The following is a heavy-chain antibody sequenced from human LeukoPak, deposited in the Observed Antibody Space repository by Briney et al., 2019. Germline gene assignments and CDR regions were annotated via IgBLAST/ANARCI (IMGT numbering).Heavy chain of an antibody. CDR3: AKDYDYVWGSYRYTYFDY. CDR1: GFTFSTYA. Sequence: GGSLRLSCAASGFTFSTYAMSWVRQAPGKGLEWVSAVSSSGGSTYYAESVKGRFTISRDNSKNTLSLQMHSLRAEDTAIYYCAKDYDYVWGSYRYTYFDYWGQGTLVTVSS. V-gene: IGHV3-23*01. J-gene: IGHJ4*02. D-gene: IGHD3-16*02. CDR2: VSSSGGST.